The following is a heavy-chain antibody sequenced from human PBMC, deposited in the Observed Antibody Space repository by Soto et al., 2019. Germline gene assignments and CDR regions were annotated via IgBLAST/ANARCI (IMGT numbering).Heavy chain of an antibody. CDR2: ISGSGGRT. J-gene: IGHJ3*02. Sequence: GGSLRLSYVASGFPFSSYAMSWVRQTPGKGLEWVSGISGSGGRTYYADSVKGRFTISRDNSNNTLSLQMHVLRVEDTAVYFCAKGGYYSLFDIWGQGTVVTVSS. CDR1: GFPFSSYA. CDR3: AKGGYYSLFDI. V-gene: IGHV3-23*01. D-gene: IGHD3-16*01.